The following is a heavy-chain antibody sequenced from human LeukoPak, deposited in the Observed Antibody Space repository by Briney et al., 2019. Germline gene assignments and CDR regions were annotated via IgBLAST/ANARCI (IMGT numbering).Heavy chain of an antibody. CDR1: GYTFTGYY. J-gene: IGHJ3*02. CDR3: ARDLAFGEMVTNRGAFDI. CDR2: INPNSGGT. Sequence: GASVKVSCKASGYTFTGYYMHWVRQAPGQGLEWMGWINPNSGGTNYAQKFQGRVTMTRDTSISTAYMELSRLRSDDTAVYYCARDLAFGEMVTNRGAFDIGGEGTMVTVSS. V-gene: IGHV1-2*02. D-gene: IGHD5-24*01.